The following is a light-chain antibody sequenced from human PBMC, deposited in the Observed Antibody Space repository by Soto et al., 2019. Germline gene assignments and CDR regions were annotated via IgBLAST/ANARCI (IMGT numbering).Light chain of an antibody. V-gene: IGKV3-20*01. CDR2: AAS. CDR1: QSVTVNS. Sequence: EILLTQSPSTLSLSPGEGVTLSCRAGQSVTVNSLAWYQQNPGQAPRLLIYAASTRAAAVPDRVNGSGSGTDFALTISRLEPDDFGVYYFHPYGDSPLTSGPGTKVDIK. J-gene: IGKJ3*01. CDR3: HPYGDSPLT.